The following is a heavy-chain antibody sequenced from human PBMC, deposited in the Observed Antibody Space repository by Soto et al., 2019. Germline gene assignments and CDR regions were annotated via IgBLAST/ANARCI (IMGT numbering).Heavy chain of an antibody. CDR2: INHSGST. J-gene: IGHJ4*02. V-gene: IGHV4-34*01. CDR3: ARMDIVVVPARYGGFDY. D-gene: IGHD2-2*03. CDR1: GGSFSGYY. Sequence: PSETLSLTCAVYGGSFSGYYWSWIRQPPGKGLEWIGEINHSGSTNYNPSLKSRVTISVDTSKNQFSLKLSSVTAADTAVYYCARMDIVVVPARYGGFDYWGQGTLVTVSS.